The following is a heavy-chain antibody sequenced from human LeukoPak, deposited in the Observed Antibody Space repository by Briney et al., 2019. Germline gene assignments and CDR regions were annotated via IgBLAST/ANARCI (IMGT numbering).Heavy chain of an antibody. J-gene: IGHJ4*02. CDR1: GGSISPYY. V-gene: IGHV4-59*08. CDR2: IYYSGTT. D-gene: IGHD2-2*01. CDR3: ARLGIGVVPSAMLGDYYFDY. Sequence: SETLSLTCSVSGGSISPYYWSWIRQPPGKGLEWIGYIYYSGTTNYNPSLKSRVTISVDTSKSQFSLKLTSVTAADTAVYYCARLGIGVVPSAMLGDYYFDYWGQGTLVTVSS.